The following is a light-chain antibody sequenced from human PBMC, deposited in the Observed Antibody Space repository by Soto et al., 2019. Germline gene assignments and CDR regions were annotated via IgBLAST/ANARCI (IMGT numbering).Light chain of an antibody. CDR2: EVS. J-gene: IGLJ1*01. CDR3: SSYTSSDTYV. CDR1: SSDIGGYNY. V-gene: IGLV2-14*01. Sequence: QSVLAQPASVSGPPGQPMTISCTGTSSDIGGYNYVSWYQHHPGKAPKLIIYEVSNRPSGVSNRFSGSKSGNTASLTISGLQADDEADYYCSSYTSSDTYVFGTGTKVTI.